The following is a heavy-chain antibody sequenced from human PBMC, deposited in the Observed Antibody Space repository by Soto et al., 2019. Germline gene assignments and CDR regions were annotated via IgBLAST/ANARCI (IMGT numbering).Heavy chain of an antibody. Sequence: GGSLRLSCAASGFTFSSYAMSWVRQAPGKGLDWVSAISGSGGSTYYADSVKGRFTISRDNSKNTLYLQMNSLRAEDAAVYYCVSQQWQVTRIFYYYMDVWGKGTTVTVSS. CDR1: GFTFSSYA. D-gene: IGHD6-19*01. CDR2: ISGSGGST. J-gene: IGHJ6*03. CDR3: VSQQWQVTRIFYYYMDV. V-gene: IGHV3-23*01.